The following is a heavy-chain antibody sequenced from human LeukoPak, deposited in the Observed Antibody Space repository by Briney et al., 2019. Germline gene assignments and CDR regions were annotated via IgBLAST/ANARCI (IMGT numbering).Heavy chain of an antibody. V-gene: IGHV3-48*03. J-gene: IGHJ4*02. Sequence: RPGGSLRLSCAAPGFTFSSYEMNWVRQAPGKGLEWVSYISRSGSVIYYADSVKGRFTISRDNAKNSLYLQMNSLRAEDTAVYYCARSSYFDYWGQGTLVAVSS. CDR2: ISRSGSVI. CDR3: ARSSYFDY. D-gene: IGHD1-26*01. CDR1: GFTFSSYE.